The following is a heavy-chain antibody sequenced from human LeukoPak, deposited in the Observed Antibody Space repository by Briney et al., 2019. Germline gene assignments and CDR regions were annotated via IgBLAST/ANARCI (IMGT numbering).Heavy chain of an antibody. CDR1: GFTFSSYA. J-gene: IGHJ6*03. V-gene: IGHV3-23*01. CDR3: AKEAVAGERNHYYYYMDV. CDR2: ISGSGGST. Sequence: PGGSLRLSCAASGFTFSSYAMSWVRQAPGKGLEWVSAISGSGGSTYYADSVKGRFTISRDNSKNTLYLQMNSLRAEDTAVYYCAKEAVAGERNHYYYYMDVWGKGTTVTISS. D-gene: IGHD6-19*01.